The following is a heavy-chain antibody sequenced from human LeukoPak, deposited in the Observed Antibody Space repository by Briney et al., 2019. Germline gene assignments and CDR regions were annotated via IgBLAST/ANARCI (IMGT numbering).Heavy chain of an antibody. D-gene: IGHD4-17*01. J-gene: IGHJ3*02. CDR3: ARDVRTTGAFDI. Sequence: PGGTLRLSCAASGFTFSTYWMHWVRHAPGKGLVWVSRINSDGSSTRYADSVKGRFTISRDNAKNTLYLQMNSLRAEDTAVYYCARDVRTTGAFDIWGQGTMVTVSS. CDR2: INSDGSST. CDR1: GFTFSTYW. V-gene: IGHV3-74*01.